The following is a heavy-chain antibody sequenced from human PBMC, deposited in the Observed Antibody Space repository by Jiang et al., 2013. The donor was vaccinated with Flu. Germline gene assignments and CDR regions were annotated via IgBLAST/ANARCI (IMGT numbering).Heavy chain of an antibody. V-gene: IGHV4-59*12. CDR3: ARGQGGIFDI. Sequence: GPGLVKPSETLSLTCTVSGGSISSYYWSWIRQPPGKGLEWIGYIYYSGSTNYNPSLKSLVAISVDTSKNQFSLRLSSVSAADTADYYCARGQGGIFDIWGQGTRVTVS. CDR2: IYYSGST. CDR1: GGSISSYY. D-gene: IGHD1-1*01. J-gene: IGHJ3*02.